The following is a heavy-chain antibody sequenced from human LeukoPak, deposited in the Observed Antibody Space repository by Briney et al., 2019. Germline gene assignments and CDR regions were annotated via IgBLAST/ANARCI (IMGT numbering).Heavy chain of an antibody. D-gene: IGHD3-10*01. V-gene: IGHV4-61*02. CDR1: GGSISSGSYY. Sequence: SETLSLTCTVSGGSISSGSYYWSWIRQPAGKGLEWIGRIYTSGSTNYNPSLKSRVTISVDTSKNQFSLKLSSVTAADTAVYYCARGPTTMVRGVIGFDPWGQGTLVTVSP. CDR2: IYTSGST. CDR3: ARGPTTMVRGVIGFDP. J-gene: IGHJ5*02.